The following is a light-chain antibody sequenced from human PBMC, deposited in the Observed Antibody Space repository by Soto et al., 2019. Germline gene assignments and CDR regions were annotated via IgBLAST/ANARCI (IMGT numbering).Light chain of an antibody. CDR2: LNSDGSH. J-gene: IGLJ2*01. CDR1: SGHNNYA. V-gene: IGLV4-69*01. Sequence: QPVLTQSPSASASLGASVKLTCTLSSGHNNYAIAWHQQQSEKGPRYLMKLNSDGSHSKGDGIPDRFSGSSSGAERYLTISSLQSEDEADYYCQTWGSGIVVFGGGTKVTVL. CDR3: QTWGSGIVV.